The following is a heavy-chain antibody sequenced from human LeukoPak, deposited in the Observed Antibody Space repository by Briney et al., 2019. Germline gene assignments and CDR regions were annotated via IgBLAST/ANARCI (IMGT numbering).Heavy chain of an antibody. D-gene: IGHD3-16*01. J-gene: IGHJ4*02. Sequence: PSETLSLTCVVSGGSISSTSYYWGSIRQPPGKGVEWIGSIYYSGSTYYSHSLNSRVTISVDTSKNQFSLKLSSVTAADTAVYYCARTTHLGGYYFDYWGQGTLVTVSS. CDR2: IYYSGST. CDR3: ARTTHLGGYYFDY. CDR1: GGSISSTSYY. V-gene: IGHV4-39*07.